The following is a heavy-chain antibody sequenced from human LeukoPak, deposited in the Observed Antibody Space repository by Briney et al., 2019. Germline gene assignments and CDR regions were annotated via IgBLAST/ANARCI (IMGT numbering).Heavy chain of an antibody. CDR2: ISYDGSNK. V-gene: IGHV3-30*04. J-gene: IGHJ6*04. CDR1: GFTFSSYA. Sequence: GGSLRLSCAASGFTFSSYAMHWVRQAPGKGLEWVAVISYDGSNKYYADSVKGRFTISGDNAKNSLYLQMNSLRAEDTAVYYCAELGITMIGGVWGKGTTVTISS. CDR3: AELGITMIGGV. D-gene: IGHD3-10*02.